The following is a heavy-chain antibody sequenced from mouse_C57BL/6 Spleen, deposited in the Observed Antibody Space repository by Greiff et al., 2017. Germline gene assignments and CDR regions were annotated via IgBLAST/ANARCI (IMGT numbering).Heavy chain of an antibody. V-gene: IGHV3-1*01. CDR3: SREGLLRCYFDV. CDR2: ISSSGST. J-gene: IGHJ1*03. CDR1: GYYITSAYD. D-gene: IGHD1-1*01. Sequence: EVHLEESVPGIVKPSHSLSLTCTVTGYYITSAYDWHWIRHLPGNKLEWMGYISSSGSTNYNPSLKSPISITHDTSKNHFFLKLNSGTTEDTATYYCSREGLLRCYFDVWGTGTTVPVSS.